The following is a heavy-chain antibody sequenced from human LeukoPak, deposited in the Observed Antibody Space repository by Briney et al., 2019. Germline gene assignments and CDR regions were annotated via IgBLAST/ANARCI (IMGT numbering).Heavy chain of an antibody. CDR3: ASYNGRRDGYNFGY. CDR2: IYYSEST. CDR1: VCSISSSSYY. D-gene: IGHD5-24*01. V-gene: IGHV4-39*01. Sequence: SETLSLTCTFCVCSISSSSYYWGWLRQPPGKGVEGVGSIYYSESTYYNPSLKSRVTISVDTFNNQFSLKLSSVNAADTGVYYCASYNGRRDGYNFGYWGQGNLVPVSS. J-gene: IGHJ4*02.